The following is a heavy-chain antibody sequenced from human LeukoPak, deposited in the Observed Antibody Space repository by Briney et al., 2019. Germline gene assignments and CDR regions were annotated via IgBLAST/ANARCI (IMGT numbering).Heavy chain of an antibody. V-gene: IGHV1-18*01. CDR2: ISAYNGNT. CDR3: ARDVWFGERTFDY. CDR1: GYTFTSYG. D-gene: IGHD3-10*01. Sequence: ASVKVSCKASGYTFTSYGISWVRQAPGQGLEWMAWISAYNGNTNYAQKPQGRVTMTTDTSTSTASMELRSLRSDDTAVYYCARDVWFGERTFDYWGQGTLVTVSS. J-gene: IGHJ4*02.